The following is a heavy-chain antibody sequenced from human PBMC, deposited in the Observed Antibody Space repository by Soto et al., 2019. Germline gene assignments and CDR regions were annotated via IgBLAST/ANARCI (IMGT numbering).Heavy chain of an antibody. CDR3: ATGVATDPQRDPAAMVSEYFQH. Sequence: GASVKVSCKVSGYTLTELSMHWVRQAPGKGLEWTGGFDPEDGETIYAQKFQGRVTMTEDTSTDTAYMELSSLRSEDTAVYYCATGVATDPQRDPAAMVSEYFQHWGQGTLVTVSS. CDR2: FDPEDGET. D-gene: IGHD2-2*01. V-gene: IGHV1-24*01. J-gene: IGHJ1*01. CDR1: GYTLTELS.